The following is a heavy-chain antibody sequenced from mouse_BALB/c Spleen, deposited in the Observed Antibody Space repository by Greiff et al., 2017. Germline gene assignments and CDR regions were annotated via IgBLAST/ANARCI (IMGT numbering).Heavy chain of an antibody. CDR2: ISNGGGST. D-gene: IGHD4-1*01. Sequence: EVKLVESGGGLVQPGGSLKLSCAASGFTFSSYTMSWVRQTPEKRLEWVAYISNGGGSTYYPDTVKGRFTISRDNAKNTLYLQMSSLKSEDTAMYYCARHGVGRGFAYWGQGTLVTVSA. J-gene: IGHJ3*01. V-gene: IGHV5-12-2*01. CDR1: GFTFSSYT. CDR3: ARHGVGRGFAY.